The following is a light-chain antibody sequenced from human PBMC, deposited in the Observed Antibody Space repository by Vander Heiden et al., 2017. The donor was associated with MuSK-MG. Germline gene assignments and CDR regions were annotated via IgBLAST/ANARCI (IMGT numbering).Light chain of an antibody. Sequence: DIVMPQSPLPLPVTPGEPASISCRSSQSLLHSNGYNYLDWYLQKPGQSPQLLIYLGSNRASGVPDRFSGSGSGTDFTLKISRVEAEDVGVYYCMQALQTPPAFGGGTKVEIK. J-gene: IGKJ4*01. CDR1: QSLLHSNGYNY. V-gene: IGKV2-28*01. CDR3: MQALQTPPA. CDR2: LGS.